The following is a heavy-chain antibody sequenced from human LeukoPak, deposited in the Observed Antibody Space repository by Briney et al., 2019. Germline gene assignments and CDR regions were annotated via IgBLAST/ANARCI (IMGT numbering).Heavy chain of an antibody. CDR1: GVSISSSNW. V-gene: IGHV4-4*02. Sequence: SETLSLTCAVSGVSISSSNWWHWVRQPPGKGLEWIGEIYHSGSTNYNPSLKSRVTISVDKSKNQFSLRLSSVTAADTAVYYCSRLPDPWGQGTLVTVSS. CDR3: SRLPDP. CDR2: IYHSGST. J-gene: IGHJ5*02.